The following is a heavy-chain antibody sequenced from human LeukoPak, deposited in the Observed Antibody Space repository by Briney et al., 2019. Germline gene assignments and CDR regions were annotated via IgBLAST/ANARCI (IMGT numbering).Heavy chain of an antibody. J-gene: IGHJ4*02. CDR1: GFTFSSYG. Sequence: GGSLRLSCAASGFTFSSYGMHWVRQAPGKGLEWVALISFDGSKKYDADPVKGRFTISRDNSKNTLYLQMNSLTPDDTAVYYCARDGSSGWYWVDYWGQGTLVTVSS. D-gene: IGHD6-19*01. CDR2: ISFDGSKK. V-gene: IGHV3-30*03. CDR3: ARDGSSGWYWVDY.